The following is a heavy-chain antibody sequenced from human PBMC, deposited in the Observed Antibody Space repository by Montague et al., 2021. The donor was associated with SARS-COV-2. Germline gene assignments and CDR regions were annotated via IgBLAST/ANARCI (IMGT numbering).Heavy chain of an antibody. CDR3: ARWGYDYVWGNYRYPHDAFDI. CDR2: VSSSGSRI. CDR1: GFTFSSYE. V-gene: IGHV3-48*03. D-gene: IGHD3-16*02. Sequence: SLRLSCAASGFTFSSYEMNWVRQAPGKGLEWVSYVSSSGSRIYYADSVKGRFTISRDNTKNSLSLQMNSLRAEDTAVYYCARWGYDYVWGNYRYPHDAFDIWGQGTKVTVSS. J-gene: IGHJ3*02.